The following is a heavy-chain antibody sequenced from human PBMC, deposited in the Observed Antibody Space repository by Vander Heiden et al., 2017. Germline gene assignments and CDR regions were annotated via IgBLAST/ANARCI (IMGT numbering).Heavy chain of an antibody. J-gene: IGHJ4*02. CDR1: GFTFTRYG. Sequence: QVHLVESGGGVVQPGRSLRLSCAASGFTFTRYGRQWVRHAPGKGLELLAAISSDGRNKYYAESVRGRLTISKDNSKNTLYLEMSSLRAEDRAIYYCAKALRLEDSLGQKEFDYWGQGTLVTVSS. V-gene: IGHV3-30*18. CDR2: ISSDGRNK. D-gene: IGHD3-3*02. CDR3: AKALRLEDSLGQKEFDY.